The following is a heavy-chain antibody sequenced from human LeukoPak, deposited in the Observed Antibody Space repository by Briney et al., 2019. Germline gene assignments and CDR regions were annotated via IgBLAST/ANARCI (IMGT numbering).Heavy chain of an antibody. Sequence: GSLRLSCAASGFTFSSCAMSWVRQAPGKGLEWVSAISGSGGSTYYADSVKGRFTISRDNSKNTLYLQMNSLRAEDTAVYYCAKGPGSGVRGWFDPWGQGTLVTVSS. V-gene: IGHV3-23*01. J-gene: IGHJ5*02. CDR1: GFTFSSCA. CDR2: ISGSGGST. CDR3: AKGPGSGVRGWFDP. D-gene: IGHD3-10*01.